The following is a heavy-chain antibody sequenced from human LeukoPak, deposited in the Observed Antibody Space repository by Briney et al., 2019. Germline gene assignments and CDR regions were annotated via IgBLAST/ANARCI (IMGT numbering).Heavy chain of an antibody. J-gene: IGHJ3*02. D-gene: IGHD2-15*01. CDR1: GFTFSTNA. V-gene: IGHV3-23*01. CDR3: AKELKPVRTTLGFDI. Sequence: HTGGSLRLSCAASGFTFSTNAMSWVRQAPGKGLQWVSAISGSGSNTYYADSVKGRFTISRDNSKNTLYLQMNSLRAEDTAVYYCAKELKPVRTTLGFDIWGQGTVVTVSS. CDR2: ISGSGSNT.